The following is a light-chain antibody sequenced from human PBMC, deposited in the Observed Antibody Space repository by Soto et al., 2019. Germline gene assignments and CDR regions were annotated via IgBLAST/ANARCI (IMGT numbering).Light chain of an antibody. J-gene: IGLJ2*01. Sequence: QSALTQPPSASGSLGQSVTISCTGSSSDVGAYNYVSWYQQHPGKAPKLIIYEVNKRPSGVSDRFSGSKSGNTASLTVSGLQAEDEADYYCSSFGASKVFGGGTKVTVL. CDR2: EVN. V-gene: IGLV2-8*01. CDR1: SSDVGAYNY. CDR3: SSFGASKV.